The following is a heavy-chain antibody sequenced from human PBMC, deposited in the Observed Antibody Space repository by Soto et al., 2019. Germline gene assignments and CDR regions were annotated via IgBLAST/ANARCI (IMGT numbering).Heavy chain of an antibody. Sequence: EVQLLESGGGLVQPGGSLRLSCVASGFSFGTYAMTWFRQVPGKGLEWVSTISGGIGSTFYADSVKGRFTISRDISKKMLFLHMNGLRGEDTGTYYCAKGAARYFDYWGRGTLVTVSS. CDR2: ISGGIGST. J-gene: IGHJ4*02. V-gene: IGHV3-23*01. D-gene: IGHD1-26*01. CDR1: GFSFGTYA. CDR3: AKGAARYFDY.